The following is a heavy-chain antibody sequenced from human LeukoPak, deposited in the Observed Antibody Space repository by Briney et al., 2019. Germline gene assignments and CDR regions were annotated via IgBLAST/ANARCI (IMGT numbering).Heavy chain of an antibody. CDR1: GFTFSDYY. CDR3: ARVRVYYYDSSGLAFDY. J-gene: IGHJ4*02. Sequence: GGSLRLSCAASGFTFSDYYMSWIRQAPGKGLEWVSYISSSGSTIYYADSVKGRFTNSRDNAKNSLYLQMNSLRAEDTAVYYCARVRVYYYDSSGLAFDYWGQGTLVTVSS. CDR2: ISSSGSTI. V-gene: IGHV3-11*01. D-gene: IGHD3-22*01.